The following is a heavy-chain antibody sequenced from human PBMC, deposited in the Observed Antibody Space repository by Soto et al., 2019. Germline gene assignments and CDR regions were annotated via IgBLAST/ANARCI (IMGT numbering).Heavy chain of an antibody. CDR3: ARSPLGYDYVRQTWREVGDSFDI. Sequence: SETLCLTGAIYGASLGGFHWTWLREAPGKGLEWIGELIHGGSTNYNPSLKGRVSFSLDTSKNQFSLHLMSVTAADTAVYYCARSPLGYDYVRQTWREVGDSFDIWGRGTLVTV. D-gene: IGHD3-16*01. J-gene: IGHJ3*02. V-gene: IGHV4-34*12. CDR1: GASLGGFH. CDR2: LIHGGST.